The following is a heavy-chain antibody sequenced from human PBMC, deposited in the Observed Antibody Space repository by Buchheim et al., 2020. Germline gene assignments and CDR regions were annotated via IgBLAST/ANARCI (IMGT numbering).Heavy chain of an antibody. Sequence: EVQLLESGGGLVQPGGSLRLSCAASGFTFSSYAMSWVRQAPGKGLEWVSAISGSGGSTYYADSVKGRFTISRDNSKNTLYLQMNSLRAEDTAVYYCAKGPGATRGGRGYYYFDYWGQGTL. V-gene: IGHV3-23*01. CDR2: ISGSGGST. CDR3: AKGPGATRGGRGYYYFDY. CDR1: GFTFSSYA. J-gene: IGHJ4*02. D-gene: IGHD1-26*01.